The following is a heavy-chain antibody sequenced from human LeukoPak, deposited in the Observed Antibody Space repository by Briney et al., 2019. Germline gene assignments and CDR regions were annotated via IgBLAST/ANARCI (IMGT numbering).Heavy chain of an antibody. CDR2: INTNTGDP. V-gene: IGHV7-4-1*01. Sequence: ASVKVSCKASGYTFTGYYMHWVRQAPGQGLEWMGWINTNTGDPTYAPDFKGRFFFSLDSSLTTTYLQISSLKADDTAVFYCVRARRGTVAGLDFWGQGTLVTVSS. CDR3: VRARRGTVAGLDF. CDR1: GYTFTGYY. J-gene: IGHJ4*02. D-gene: IGHD6-19*01.